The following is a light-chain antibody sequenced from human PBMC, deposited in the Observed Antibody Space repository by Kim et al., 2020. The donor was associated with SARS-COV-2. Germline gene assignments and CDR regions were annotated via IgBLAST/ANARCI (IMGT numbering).Light chain of an antibody. V-gene: IGKV1-27*01. Sequence: ASVGDRVTITGRASQDIANSLAWYQQKPGKVPKVLIYAASTLQSGVPSRFSGSGSGTEFTLTIGSLQTEDAATYYCQRYNSAPWTFGPGTKVDIK. J-gene: IGKJ1*01. CDR1: QDIANS. CDR2: AAS. CDR3: QRYNSAPWT.